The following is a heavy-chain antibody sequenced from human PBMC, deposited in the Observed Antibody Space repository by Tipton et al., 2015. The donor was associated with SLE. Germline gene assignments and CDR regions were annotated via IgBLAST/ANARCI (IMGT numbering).Heavy chain of an antibody. V-gene: IGHV3-21*01. J-gene: IGHJ4*02. D-gene: IGHD1-26*01. Sequence: GSLRLSCAASGFTFSSYAMHWVRQAPGKGLEWVSSISSSSSYIYYADSVKGRFTISRDNAKNSLYLQMNSLRAEDTAVYYCARDRGSYGLDYWGQGPLVTVSS. CDR1: GFTFSSYA. CDR2: ISSSSSYI. CDR3: ARDRGSYGLDY.